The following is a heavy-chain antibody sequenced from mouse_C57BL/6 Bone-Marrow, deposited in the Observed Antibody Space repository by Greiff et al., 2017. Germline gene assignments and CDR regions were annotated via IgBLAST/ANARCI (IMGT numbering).Heavy chain of an antibody. Sequence: VQLKQSGAELVRPGASVKLSCTASGFNIKDDYMHWVKQRPEQGLEWIGWIDPENGDTEYASKFQGKATIPADTSSNTAYLQLSSLTSEDTAVYYCTDWEGAYWGQGTLVTVSA. V-gene: IGHV14-4*01. J-gene: IGHJ3*01. CDR3: TDWEGAY. CDR1: GFNIKDDY. CDR2: IDPENGDT. D-gene: IGHD4-1*01.